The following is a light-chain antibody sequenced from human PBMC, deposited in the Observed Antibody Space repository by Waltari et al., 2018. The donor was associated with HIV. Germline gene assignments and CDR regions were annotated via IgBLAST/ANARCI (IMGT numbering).Light chain of an antibody. CDR3: QSTDNSEDMI. CDR2: KDT. V-gene: IGLV3-25*03. J-gene: IGLJ2*01. CDR1: ALSQHY. Sequence: SSELTQPPSVSVSPGQTATISCSGNALSQHYAYWYQQKPGQAPVVVIFKDTERPSGIPERFSGSSSGTTVTLTIRGVQAEDEADYYCQSTDNSEDMIFGGGTKLAVL.